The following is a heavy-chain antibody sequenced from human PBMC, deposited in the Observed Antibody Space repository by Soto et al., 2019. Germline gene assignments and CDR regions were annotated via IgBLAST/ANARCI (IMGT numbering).Heavy chain of an antibody. Sequence: QVQLVQSGAEVKKPGASVKVSCKASGYTFTSYAMHWVRQAPGQRLEWMGWINAGNGNTKYSQKFQGRVTITRDTSASTAYKELSSLRSEDTAVYYCARDASYSSSWDYWGQGTLVTVSS. J-gene: IGHJ4*02. CDR1: GYTFTSYA. CDR3: ARDASYSSSWDY. D-gene: IGHD6-13*01. CDR2: INAGNGNT. V-gene: IGHV1-3*01.